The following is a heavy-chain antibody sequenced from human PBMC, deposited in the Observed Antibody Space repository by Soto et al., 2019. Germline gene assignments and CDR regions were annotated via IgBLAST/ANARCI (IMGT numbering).Heavy chain of an antibody. CDR2: ISYDGSNK. Sequence: QVQLVESGGGVVQPGRSLRLSCAASGFTFSSYAMHWVRQAPGKGLEWVAGISYDGSNKYYADAVKGRFTISRDNSKNTLYLQMNSLRAEDTAVYYCARESNWWFRELLSNLDYWGQGTLVTVSS. J-gene: IGHJ4*02. V-gene: IGHV3-30-3*01. CDR1: GFTFSSYA. D-gene: IGHD3-10*01. CDR3: ARESNWWFRELLSNLDY.